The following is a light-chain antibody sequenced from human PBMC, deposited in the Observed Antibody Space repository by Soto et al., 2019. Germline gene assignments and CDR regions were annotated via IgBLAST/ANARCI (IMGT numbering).Light chain of an antibody. Sequence: QSALTQPASVSGSPGPSITLSCTGTSGDVGGYNYVSWYQLHPGKAPKLMIYAVTYRPSGVSNRFSGSKSGNTASLTISGLQAEDEADDYCSSYTSSTTLVFGGGTQLTVL. CDR2: AVT. J-gene: IGLJ2*01. CDR3: SSYTSSTTLV. CDR1: SGDVGGYNY. V-gene: IGLV2-14*01.